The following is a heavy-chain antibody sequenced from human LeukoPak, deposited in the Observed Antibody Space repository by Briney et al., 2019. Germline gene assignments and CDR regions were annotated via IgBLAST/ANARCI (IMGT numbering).Heavy chain of an antibody. CDR1: GFTFSSYA. V-gene: IGHV3-30-3*01. J-gene: IGHJ5*02. CDR3: ARFRRRDGFDP. CDR2: ISYDGSNK. Sequence: GGSLRLSCAASGFTFSSYAMHWVRQAPGKGLEWVAVISYDGSNKYYADSVKGRFTISRDNSKNTLYLQMNSLRAEDTAVYYCARFRRRDGFDPWGQGTLVTVSS.